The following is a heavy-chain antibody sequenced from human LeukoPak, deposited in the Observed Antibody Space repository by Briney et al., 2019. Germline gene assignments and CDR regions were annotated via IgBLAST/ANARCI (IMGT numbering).Heavy chain of an antibody. CDR1: GFTVSDHW. J-gene: IGHJ4*01. Sequence: GGSLRLSCAASGFTVSDHWVNWVRQAPGMGLVWISRISSDGNTITYADSVKGRFTISRDNAKNTVYLQMNSLRVEDTAMYYCARSGSGYLDYWGQGILVTVSS. CDR2: ISSDGNTI. CDR3: ARSGSGYLDY. D-gene: IGHD3-22*01. V-gene: IGHV3-74*03.